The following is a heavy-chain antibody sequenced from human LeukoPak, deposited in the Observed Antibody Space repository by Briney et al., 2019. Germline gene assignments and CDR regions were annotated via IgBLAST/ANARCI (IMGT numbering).Heavy chain of an antibody. J-gene: IGHJ4*02. CDR1: GGPFSGYY. V-gene: IGHV4-34*01. CDR3: ARHRRIAVAGD. D-gene: IGHD6-19*01. CDR2: INHSGST. Sequence: SETLSLTCAVDGGPFSGYYWSWIRQPPGKGLEWIGEINHSGSTNYNPSLKSRVTISVDTSKNQFPLKLTSVTAADTAVYYCARHRRIAVAGDWGQGTLVTVSS.